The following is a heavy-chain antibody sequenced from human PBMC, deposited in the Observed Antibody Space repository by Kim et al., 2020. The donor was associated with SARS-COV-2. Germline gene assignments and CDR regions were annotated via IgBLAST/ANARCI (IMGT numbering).Heavy chain of an antibody. CDR3: ASSRSRVIDV. Sequence: WNNDYAVSVKSRININPDTSKNQFSLQLHSVTPEDTAVYYCASSRSRVIDVWGQGTMVTVSS. J-gene: IGHJ3*01. D-gene: IGHD6-6*01. V-gene: IGHV6-1*01. CDR2: WNN.